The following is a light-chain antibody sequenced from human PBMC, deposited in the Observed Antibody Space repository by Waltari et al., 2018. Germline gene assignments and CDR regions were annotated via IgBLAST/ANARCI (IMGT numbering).Light chain of an antibody. CDR1: QTLVFSDGNTF. CDR3: MQGTHWPYT. CDR2: TVS. V-gene: IGKV2-30*01. Sequence: DVVMTQSPLSLRVTLGQPASIPCSSSQTLVFSDGNTFLHWFQQRPGQSPRRLIYTVSNRDSGVPDRFSGSGSGTDFTLKISRVEAEDVGVYYCMQGTHWPYTFGQGTKLEIK. J-gene: IGKJ2*01.